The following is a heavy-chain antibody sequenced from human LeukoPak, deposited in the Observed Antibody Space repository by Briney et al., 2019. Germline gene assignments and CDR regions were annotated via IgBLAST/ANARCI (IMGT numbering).Heavy chain of an antibody. CDR2: ISSSGSTI. CDR1: GFTFSSYE. CDR3: ARCDSSGWTRYYYGMDV. Sequence: PGGSLRLSCAASGFTFSSYEMNWVRQAPGKGPEWVSYISSSGSTIYYADSVKGRFTISRDNAKNSLCLQMNSLRAEDTAVYYCARCDSSGWTRYYYGMDVWGQGTTVTVSS. J-gene: IGHJ6*02. V-gene: IGHV3-48*03. D-gene: IGHD6-19*01.